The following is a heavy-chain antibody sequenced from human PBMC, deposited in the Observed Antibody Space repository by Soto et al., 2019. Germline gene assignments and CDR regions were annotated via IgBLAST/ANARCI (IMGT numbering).Heavy chain of an antibody. J-gene: IGHJ4*02. D-gene: IGHD3-22*01. Sequence: PSETLSLTCAVYGGSFSGYYWSWIRQPPGKGLEWIGEINHSGSTNYNPSLKSRVTISVDTSKNQFSLKLSSVTAADTAVYYCATRYDSRGSEGVEFDYWGQGTPAPVSS. CDR3: ATRYDSRGSEGVEFDY. CDR1: GGSFSGYY. CDR2: INHSGST. V-gene: IGHV4-34*01.